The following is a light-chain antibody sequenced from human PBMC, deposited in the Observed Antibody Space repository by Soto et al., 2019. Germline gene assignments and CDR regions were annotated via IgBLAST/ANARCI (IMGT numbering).Light chain of an antibody. Sequence: EIVITQSPATLSVSPGERATLSCRESQSISSNLAWYQQKPGQAPRLLIYGASIRETGVPARLSGSGSGTEFTRTISSLQYEDVAVDDCHQYGNWTFTFGPGTNVDIK. J-gene: IGKJ3*01. CDR1: QSISSN. V-gene: IGKV3-15*01. CDR2: GAS. CDR3: HQYGNWTFT.